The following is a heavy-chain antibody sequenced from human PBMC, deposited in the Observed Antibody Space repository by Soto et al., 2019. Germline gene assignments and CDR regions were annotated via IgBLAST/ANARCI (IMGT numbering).Heavy chain of an antibody. J-gene: IGHJ6*03. CDR2: ISGSGGST. CDR1: GFTFSSYA. CDR3: AKGSGGSHYYYYYYMDV. Sequence: EVQLLESGGGLVQPGGSLRLSCAASGFTFSSYAMSWVRQAPGKGLEWVSAISGSGGSTYYADSVKGRFTISRDNPKNTLYLQMNSLRAEDTAVYYCAKGSGGSHYYYYYYMDVWGKGTTVTVSS. D-gene: IGHD2-15*01. V-gene: IGHV3-23*01.